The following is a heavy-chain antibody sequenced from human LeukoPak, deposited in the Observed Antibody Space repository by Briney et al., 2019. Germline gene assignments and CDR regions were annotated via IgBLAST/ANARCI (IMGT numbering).Heavy chain of an antibody. CDR2: ISWNSGSI. CDR1: GFTFDDYA. Sequence: QPGRSLRLSCAASGFTFDDYAMHWVRQAPGKGLEWVSGISWNSGSIGYADSVKGRFTISRDNAKNSLYLQMNSLRAEDTAVYYCASVTMIVDAFDIWGQGTMVTVSS. V-gene: IGHV3-9*01. J-gene: IGHJ3*02. CDR3: ASVTMIVDAFDI. D-gene: IGHD3-22*01.